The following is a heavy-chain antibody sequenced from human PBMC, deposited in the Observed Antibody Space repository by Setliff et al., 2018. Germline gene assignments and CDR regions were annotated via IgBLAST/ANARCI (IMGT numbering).Heavy chain of an antibody. Sequence: KSGGSLRLSCAASGSTFSGYSMNWVRQAPGKGLEWVSSISRSSTYIYYADSMKGRFTISRDNAKNSLFLQMNSLRAEDTAVYYCVRDLHWGFDYWGLGTLVTVSS. CDR2: ISRSSTYI. D-gene: IGHD7-27*01. CDR1: GSTFSGYS. J-gene: IGHJ4*02. V-gene: IGHV3-21*01. CDR3: VRDLHWGFDY.